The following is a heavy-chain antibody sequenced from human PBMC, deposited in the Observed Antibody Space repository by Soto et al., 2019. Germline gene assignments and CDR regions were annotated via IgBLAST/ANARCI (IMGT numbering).Heavy chain of an antibody. J-gene: IGHJ6*02. CDR1: GGSFSGYY. Sequence: SETLSLTCAVYGGSFSGYYWSWIRQPPGKGLEWIGEINHSGSTNYNPSLKSRVTISVDTSKNQFSLKLSSVTAADTAVYYCARWGPRSIAFYSYYYYYYGMDVWGQGTTVTVYS. D-gene: IGHD3-3*02. CDR2: INHSGST. CDR3: ARWGPRSIAFYSYYYYYYGMDV. V-gene: IGHV4-34*01.